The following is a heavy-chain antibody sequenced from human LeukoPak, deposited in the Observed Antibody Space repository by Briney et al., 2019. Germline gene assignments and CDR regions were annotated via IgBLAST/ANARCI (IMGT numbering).Heavy chain of an antibody. CDR1: GFTFSSYS. V-gene: IGHV3-48*02. CDR3: ARGGTVGPNPYYSDY. CDR2: ISSSGSHI. Sequence: GGSLRLSCAASGFTFSSYSMNWVRQAPGKGLEWVSYISSSGSHIYYSDSVKGRFTISGDSAKNSLYLQMNSLRDEDTAVYYCARGGTVGPNPYYSDYWGQGTLVTVSS. J-gene: IGHJ4*02. D-gene: IGHD2-2*01.